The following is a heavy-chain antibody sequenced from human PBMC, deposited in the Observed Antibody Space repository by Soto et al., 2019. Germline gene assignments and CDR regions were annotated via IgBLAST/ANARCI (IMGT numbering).Heavy chain of an antibody. J-gene: IGHJ3*02. CDR3: ARDDLIVWQQLGSGSYAFDI. V-gene: IGHV1-3*01. CDR2: INAGNGNT. D-gene: IGHD6-13*01. Sequence: ASVKVSCKASGYTFTSYAMHWVHQAPGQRLEWMGWINAGNGNTKYSQKFQGRVTITRDTSASTAYMELSSLRSEDTAVYYCARDDLIVWQQLGSGSYAFDIWGQGTMVTVSS. CDR1: GYTFTSYA.